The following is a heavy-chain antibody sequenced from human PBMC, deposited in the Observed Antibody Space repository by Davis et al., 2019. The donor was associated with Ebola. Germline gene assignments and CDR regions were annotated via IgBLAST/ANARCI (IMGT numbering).Heavy chain of an antibody. CDR3: ARAQLGGYSYDSYYYGMDV. D-gene: IGHD5-18*01. CDR2: ISSSSSYT. Sequence: GESLKISCAASGFTFSDYYMSWIRQAPGKGLEWVSYISSSSSYTNYADSVKGRFTISRDNAKNSLYLQMSSLRAEDTAVYYCARAQLGGYSYDSYYYGMDVWGQGTTVTVSS. V-gene: IGHV3-11*05. J-gene: IGHJ6*02. CDR1: GFTFSDYY.